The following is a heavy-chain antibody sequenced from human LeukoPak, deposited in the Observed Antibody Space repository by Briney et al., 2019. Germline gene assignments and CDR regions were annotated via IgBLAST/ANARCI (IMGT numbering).Heavy chain of an antibody. Sequence: TPSETLSLTCTVSGHSISSGDNYWSWIRQPAGKGLEWIGRIYTSGSTNYNPSLRSRVTISGDTSKNQFSLRLSSVTAADTAVYYCARASYSYDINGWVPFDYWGQGTLVTVSS. V-gene: IGHV4-61*02. D-gene: IGHD3-22*01. J-gene: IGHJ4*02. CDR1: GHSISSGDNY. CDR2: IYTSGST. CDR3: ARASYSYDINGWVPFDY.